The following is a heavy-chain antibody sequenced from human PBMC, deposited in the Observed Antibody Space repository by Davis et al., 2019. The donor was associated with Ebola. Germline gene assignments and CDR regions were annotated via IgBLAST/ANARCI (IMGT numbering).Heavy chain of an antibody. J-gene: IGHJ4*02. D-gene: IGHD6-6*01. Sequence: SETLSLTCTVSGGSISSSSYYWSWIRQHPGKGLEWIGYIYYSGSTYCNPSLKSRVTISVDTSKNQFSLKLSSVTAADTAVYYCARLAAHFDYWGQGTLVTVSS. CDR2: IYYSGST. CDR1: GGSISSSSYY. V-gene: IGHV4-31*03. CDR3: ARLAAHFDY.